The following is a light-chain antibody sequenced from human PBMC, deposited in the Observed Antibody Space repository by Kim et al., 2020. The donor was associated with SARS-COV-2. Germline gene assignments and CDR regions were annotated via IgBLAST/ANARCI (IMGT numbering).Light chain of an antibody. V-gene: IGLV3-9*01. J-gene: IGLJ2*01. Sequence: ELTQPLSVSVALGQTARITCGGNNIGSKNVHWYQQKPGQAPVLVIYRDGDRPSGIPERFSGSNSGNTATLTISRAQAGDEADYYCQVWDSSPVIFGGGTQLTVL. CDR3: QVWDSSPVI. CDR2: RDG. CDR1: NIGSKN.